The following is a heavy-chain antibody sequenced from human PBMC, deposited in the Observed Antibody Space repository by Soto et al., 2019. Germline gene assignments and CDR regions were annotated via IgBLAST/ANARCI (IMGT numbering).Heavy chain of an antibody. CDR3: AHSGYYDSSTSWFDP. D-gene: IGHD3-22*01. CDR2: IYWVDDK. CDR1: GFSLSTSGVG. V-gene: IGHV2-5*02. Sequence: QITLKESGPTLVKPTQTLTLTCTFSGFSLSTSGVGVGWIRQPPGKALEWLALIYWVDDKRYSPSLKSRLTITKDTSKTQVALTMTHMDPVDTATYYCAHSGYYDSSTSWFDPWGQGTLVTVSS. J-gene: IGHJ5*02.